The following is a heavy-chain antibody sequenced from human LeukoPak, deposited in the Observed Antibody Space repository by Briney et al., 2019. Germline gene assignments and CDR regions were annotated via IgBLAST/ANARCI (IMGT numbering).Heavy chain of an antibody. CDR1: GGTFSSYA. Sequence: GASVKVSCKASGGTFSSYAISWVRQAPGQGLEWMGGIIPIFGTANYAQKFQGRVTITADESTSTASMELSSLRSEDTAVYYCARDYGDYGNYYYYGMDVWGQGTTVTVSS. CDR2: IIPIFGTA. V-gene: IGHV1-69*01. CDR3: ARDYGDYGNYYYYGMDV. J-gene: IGHJ6*02. D-gene: IGHD4-17*01.